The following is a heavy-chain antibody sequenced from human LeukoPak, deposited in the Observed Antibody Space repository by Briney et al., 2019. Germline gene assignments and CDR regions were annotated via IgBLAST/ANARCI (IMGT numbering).Heavy chain of an antibody. J-gene: IGHJ3*02. CDR2: ISYDGSNK. CDR3: AKALTSGWYLDAFNI. V-gene: IGHV3-30*18. D-gene: IGHD6-19*01. Sequence: GGSLRLSCAASGFTFSSYAMSWVRQAPGKGLEWVAVISYDGSNKYYADSVKGRFTISRGNSKNTLFLEMNSLRAEDTAVYYCAKALTSGWYLDAFNIWGQGTMVTVSS. CDR1: GFTFSSYA.